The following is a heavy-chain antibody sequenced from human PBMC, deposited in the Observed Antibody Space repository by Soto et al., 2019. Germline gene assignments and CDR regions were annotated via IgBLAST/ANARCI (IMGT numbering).Heavy chain of an antibody. CDR3: ARQRPVVVGGMDV. V-gene: IGHV4-39*01. CDR1: GGSITSGGYF. D-gene: IGHD2-2*01. CDR2: MYVDGST. J-gene: IGHJ6*02. Sequence: SETLALTCTVSGGSITSGGYFCAWIRQPPGKGLQWIGSMYVDGSTYYSPSLKSRVSMSVDTSKNQFSLKLSSVTAADTAVYYCARQRPVVVGGMDVWGQGTTVTVS.